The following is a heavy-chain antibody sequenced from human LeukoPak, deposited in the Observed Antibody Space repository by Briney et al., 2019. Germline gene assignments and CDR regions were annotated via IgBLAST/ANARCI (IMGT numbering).Heavy chain of an antibody. CDR2: IIPTLGIA. V-gene: IGHV1-69*02. Sequence: SVKVSCKASGGTFSSYTISWVRQAPGQGLEWMGRIIPTLGIANYAQKFQGRVTITADKSTSTAYMELSSLRSEDTAVYYCARATGESSYDFWSGYPYYFDYWGQGTLVTVSS. CDR1: GGTFSSYT. CDR3: ARATGESSYDFWSGYPYYFDY. D-gene: IGHD3-3*01. J-gene: IGHJ4*02.